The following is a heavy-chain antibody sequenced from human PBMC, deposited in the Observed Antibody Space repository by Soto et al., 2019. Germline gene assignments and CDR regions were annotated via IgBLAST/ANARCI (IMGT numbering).Heavy chain of an antibody. J-gene: IGHJ5*02. D-gene: IGHD2-15*01. CDR2: LYYSGNT. Sequence: SETLSLTCTVSGGSISRSSYSWAWIRQPPGKGLEWIGTLYYSGNTYYNPSLKSRVTISVDTSKNQFSLKLSSMTAADTAVYYCATRQGGSYNWFDPWGQGTLVTVSS. CDR3: ATRQGGSYNWFDP. CDR1: GGSISRSSYS. V-gene: IGHV4-39*01.